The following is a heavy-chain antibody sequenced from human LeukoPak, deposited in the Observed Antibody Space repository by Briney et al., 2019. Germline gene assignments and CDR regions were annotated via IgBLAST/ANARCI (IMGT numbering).Heavy chain of an antibody. CDR2: IYYSGST. CDR1: GGSISSYY. Sequence: SETLFLTCTVSGGSISSYYWSWIRQPPGKGLEWIGYIYYSGSTNYNPSLKSRVTISVDTSKNQFSLKLSSVTAADTAVYYCARQTTVAYYFDYWGQGTLVTVSS. V-gene: IGHV4-59*01. D-gene: IGHD4-23*01. J-gene: IGHJ4*02. CDR3: ARQTTVAYYFDY.